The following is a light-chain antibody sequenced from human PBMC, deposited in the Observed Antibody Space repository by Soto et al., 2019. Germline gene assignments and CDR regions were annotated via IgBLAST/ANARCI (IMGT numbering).Light chain of an antibody. V-gene: IGKV1-6*01. CDR1: QGIGSD. J-gene: IGKJ4*01. CDR3: LQDHSYLT. Sequence: AIEMTQSPSSLSASVGDRVTITCRASQGIGSDLAWYQQRPGKAPKLLIYAVSSLQSGVPSRFSGSGSGTDFTLTISSLQPEDFATYYCLQDHSYLTFGGGTKVEVK. CDR2: AVS.